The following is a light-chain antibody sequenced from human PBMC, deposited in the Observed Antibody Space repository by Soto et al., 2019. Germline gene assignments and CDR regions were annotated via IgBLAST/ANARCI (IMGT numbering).Light chain of an antibody. J-gene: IGKJ4*02. Sequence: IQMTQSPSTLSASVGDRVTITCRASQSIRDLLAWYQQKPGEAPKLLIYKASSLESGVPSRFSGSGSGTQFSLTVRSLQPDDFATYYCQQYDNYSPFGGGTKVEIK. CDR2: KAS. CDR1: QSIRDL. CDR3: QQYDNYSP. V-gene: IGKV1-5*03.